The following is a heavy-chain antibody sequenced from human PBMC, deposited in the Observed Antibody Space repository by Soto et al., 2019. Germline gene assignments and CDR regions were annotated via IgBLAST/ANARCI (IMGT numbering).Heavy chain of an antibody. CDR3: ARGGLGYFDWLEYRVSDAFDI. J-gene: IGHJ3*02. D-gene: IGHD3-9*01. V-gene: IGHV1-8*01. CDR1: GYTFTSYD. CDR2: MNPNSGNT. Sequence: ASVKVSCKASGYTFTSYDINWVRQATGQGLERMGWMNPNSGNTGYAQNFQGRVTMTRNTSISTAYIELSSLRSEDTAVYYCARGGLGYFDWLEYRVSDAFDIWGQGTMVTVAS.